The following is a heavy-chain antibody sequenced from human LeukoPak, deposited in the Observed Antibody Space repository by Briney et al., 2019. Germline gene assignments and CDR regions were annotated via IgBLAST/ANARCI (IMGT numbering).Heavy chain of an antibody. CDR3: VRGEAAGRFDY. J-gene: IGHJ4*02. CDR1: GFTFSNSA. D-gene: IGHD6-13*01. Sequence: GGSLRLSCAASGFTFSNSAMTWVRQAPGKGLEWVSAIGTAGDTYYPGSVKGRFTISRENAKNSLYLQMNSLRAEDTAVYYCVRGEAAGRFDYWGQGTLVTVSS. V-gene: IGHV3-13*01. CDR2: IGTAGDT.